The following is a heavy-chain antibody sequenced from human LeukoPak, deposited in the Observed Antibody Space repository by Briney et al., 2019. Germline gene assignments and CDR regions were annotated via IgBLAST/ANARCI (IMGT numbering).Heavy chain of an antibody. CDR3: ARDGPISSSWSTSPFDY. V-gene: IGHV4-30-2*01. CDR1: GGSISSGGYY. Sequence: SETLSLTCTVSGGSISSGGYYWSWIRQPPGKGLEWIGYIYHSGSTYYNPSLKSRVTISVDRSKNQFSLKLSSVTAADTAVYYCARDGPISSSWSTSPFDYWGQGTLVTVSS. J-gene: IGHJ4*02. D-gene: IGHD6-13*01. CDR2: IYHSGST.